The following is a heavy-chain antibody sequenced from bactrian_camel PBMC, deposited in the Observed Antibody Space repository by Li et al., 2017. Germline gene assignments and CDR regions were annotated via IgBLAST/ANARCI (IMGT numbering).Heavy chain of an antibody. D-gene: IGHD2*01. CDR1: GYTDSGYF. V-gene: IGHV3S28*01. CDR2: VYTIGTST. Sequence: QLVESGGGSVQAGGSLRISCTVSGYTDSGYFMGWFRQAPGQEREGVASVYTIGTSTWYADSVKGRFTISKDNERNTLALQMNSLKPEDTAMYYCALDRLRCLTATPLSVQGYSHWGQGTQVTVS. CDR3: ALDRLRCLTATPLSVQGYSH. J-gene: IGHJ4*01.